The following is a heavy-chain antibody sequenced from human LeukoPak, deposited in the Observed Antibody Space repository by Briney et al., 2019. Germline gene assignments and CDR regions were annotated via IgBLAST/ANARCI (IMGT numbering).Heavy chain of an antibody. CDR1: GLTFSSYA. CDR2: ISGSGGST. Sequence: GGSLRLSCAASGLTFSSYAMSWVRQAPGKGLEWVSAISGSGGSTYYADSVKGRFTISRDNSKNTLYLQMNSLRAEDTAVYYCAKVTVAGVLLFDYWGQGTLVTVSS. V-gene: IGHV3-23*01. D-gene: IGHD6-19*01. J-gene: IGHJ4*02. CDR3: AKVTVAGVLLFDY.